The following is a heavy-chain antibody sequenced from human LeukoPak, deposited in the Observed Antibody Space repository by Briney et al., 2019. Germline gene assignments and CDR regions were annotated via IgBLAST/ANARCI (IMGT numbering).Heavy chain of an antibody. J-gene: IGHJ6*04. CDR1: GGSISSYY. CDR2: IYYSGST. V-gene: IGHV4-59*01. CDR3: ARVDTAMVGGYYYYGMDV. D-gene: IGHD5-18*01. Sequence: PSETLSLTCTVSGGSISSYYWSWLRQPPGKGLEWVGYIYYSGSTNYNPSLKSRVTISVDTSKNQFSLKLSSVTAADTAVYYCARVDTAMVGGYYYYGMDVWGKGTTVTVSS.